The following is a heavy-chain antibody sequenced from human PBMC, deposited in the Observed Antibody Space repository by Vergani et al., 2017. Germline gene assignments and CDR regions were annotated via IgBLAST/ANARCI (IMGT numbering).Heavy chain of an antibody. CDR3: AKEGPVTASGDY. J-gene: IGHJ4*02. D-gene: IGHD6-13*01. V-gene: IGHV3-30*02. CDR1: GFNFKDYG. Sequence: QVQLVESGGGVVQPGGSLRLSCRASGFNFKDYGMHWVRQAPGKGLEWVAFIQYDGGQDYYVDSVEGRFTISRDNSKNTVYLQMNNLRIEDTAVYYCAKEGPVTASGDYWGLGTQVTVSS. CDR2: IQYDGGQD.